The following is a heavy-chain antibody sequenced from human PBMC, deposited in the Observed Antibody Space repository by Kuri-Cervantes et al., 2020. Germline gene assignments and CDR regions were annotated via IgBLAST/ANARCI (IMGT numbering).Heavy chain of an antibody. J-gene: IGHJ6*03. CDR2: IFPLYGSI. D-gene: IGHD2-2*01. Sequence: SVKVSCKASGYTFTGYYIHWVRQAPGQGLEWMGGIFPLYGSIRFAQDFEGRVTMTSDESTGTVYMELSGLRFEDTAVYYCATCLSEGTSYYYMDFWGKGTTVTVSS. CDR3: ATCLSEGTSYYYMDF. V-gene: IGHV1-69*13. CDR1: GYTFTGYY.